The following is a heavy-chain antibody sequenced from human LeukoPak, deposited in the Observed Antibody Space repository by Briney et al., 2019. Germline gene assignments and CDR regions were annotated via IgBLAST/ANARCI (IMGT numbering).Heavy chain of an antibody. CDR2: IYYSGST. CDR3: ARAVAATFDP. CDR1: GGSISSYY. J-gene: IGHJ5*02. V-gene: IGHV4-59*01. D-gene: IGHD6-25*01. Sequence: PSETLSLTCTVSGGSISSYYWSWIRQPPGKGLEWIGYIYYSGSTNYNPSLKSRVTISVDTSKNRFSLKLSSVTAADTAVYYCARAVAATFDPWGQGTLVTVSS.